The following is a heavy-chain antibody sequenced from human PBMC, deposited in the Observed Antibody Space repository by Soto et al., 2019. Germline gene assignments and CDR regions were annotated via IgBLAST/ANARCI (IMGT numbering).Heavy chain of an antibody. CDR3: ARGAYGSSPPYFYYGLDV. CDR1: GCSISNYY. CDR2: MYYSGSI. D-gene: IGHD3-10*01. V-gene: IGHV4-59*01. Sequence: QVQLQESGPGLVKPSETLSLTCSVSGCSISNYYWNWIRQTPGKGLEWIGYMYYSGSINYNPSLRSRVTRSVDTSKNQFSLQLSSVTAADTAVYYCARGAYGSSPPYFYYGLDVWGQGTTVTVSS. J-gene: IGHJ6*02.